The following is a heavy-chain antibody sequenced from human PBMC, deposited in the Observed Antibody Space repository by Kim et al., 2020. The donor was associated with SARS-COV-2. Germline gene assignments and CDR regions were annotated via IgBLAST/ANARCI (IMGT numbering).Heavy chain of an antibody. CDR2: IYYSGST. J-gene: IGHJ6*02. V-gene: IGHV4-59*08. D-gene: IGHD3-16*01. CDR1: GGSISSYY. CDR3: ARLKGGTYYYYGMDV. Sequence: SETLSLTCTVSGGSISSYYWSWIRQPPGKGLEWIGYIYYSGSTSYNPSLKSRVTISVDTSKNQFSLKLSSVTAADTAVYYCARLKGGTYYYYGMDVWGQGTTVTVSS.